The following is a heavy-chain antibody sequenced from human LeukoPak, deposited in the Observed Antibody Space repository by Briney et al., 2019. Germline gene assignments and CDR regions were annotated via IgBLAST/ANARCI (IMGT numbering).Heavy chain of an antibody. D-gene: IGHD3-10*01. V-gene: IGHV3-30*02. CDR3: AKVEDYYGSGSPAGDYYYYMDV. J-gene: IGHJ6*03. CDR2: IRYDGSNK. CDR1: GFTFSSYG. Sequence: PGGSLRLSCAASGFTFSSYGMHWVRQAPGKGLEWVAFIRYDGSNKYYADSVKGRFTISRDNSKNTLYLQMNSLRAEDTAVYYCAKVEDYYGSGSPAGDYYYYMDVWAKGPRSPSP.